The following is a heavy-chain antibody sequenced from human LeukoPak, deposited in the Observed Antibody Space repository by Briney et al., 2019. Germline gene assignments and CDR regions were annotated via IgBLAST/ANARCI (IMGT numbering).Heavy chain of an antibody. CDR1: GYTFTSYD. J-gene: IGHJ4*02. V-gene: IGHV1-8*01. Sequence: ASVKVSCKASGYTFTSYDINWVRQATGQGLEWMGWMNPNSGSTGYAQKFQGRVTMTRSTSISTAYMELSSLRSEDTAVYYCARVRGYSGYDGREIDYWGQGTLVTVSS. CDR3: ARVRGYSGYDGREIDY. CDR2: MNPNSGST. D-gene: IGHD5-12*01.